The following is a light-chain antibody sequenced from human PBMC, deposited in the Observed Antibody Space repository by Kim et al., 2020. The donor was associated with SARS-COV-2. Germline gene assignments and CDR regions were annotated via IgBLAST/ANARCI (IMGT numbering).Light chain of an antibody. J-gene: IGLJ3*02. CDR1: SLRNYY. CDR3: NSRDRSGNHLV. CDR2: GKN. Sequence: SSELTQDPAVSVALGQTVRITCQGDSLRNYYATWYQQKPGQAPVLVNFGKNNRPSGIPDRFSGSSSGNTASLSITGAQAEDEADYYCNSRDRSGNHLVFGGGTQLTVL. V-gene: IGLV3-19*01.